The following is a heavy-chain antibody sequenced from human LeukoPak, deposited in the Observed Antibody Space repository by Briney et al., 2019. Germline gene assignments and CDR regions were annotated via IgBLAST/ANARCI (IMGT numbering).Heavy chain of an antibody. CDR1: GYTLTELS. Sequence: GASVKVSCKVSGYTLTELSMHWVRQAPGKGLEWMGGFDPEDGETLYAQKFQGRVTMTEDTSTDTAYMELSSLRSEDTAVYYCATVNRIAVAGYEDAPDQTNHNWFDPWGQGTLVTVSS. CDR3: ATVNRIAVAGYEDAPDQTNHNWFDP. CDR2: FDPEDGET. V-gene: IGHV1-24*01. D-gene: IGHD6-19*01. J-gene: IGHJ5*02.